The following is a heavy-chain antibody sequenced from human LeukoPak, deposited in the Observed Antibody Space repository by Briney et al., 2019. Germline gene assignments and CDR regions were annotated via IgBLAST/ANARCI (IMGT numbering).Heavy chain of an antibody. Sequence: PSEILSLTCAVYGGSFSGYYWSWIRPPPGKGLEWIGEINHSGSTNYNPSLKSRVTISVDTSKNQFSLKLSSVTAADTAVYYCASVSLGYCSSTSCRSGGYWGQGTLVTVSS. CDR3: ASVSLGYCSSTSCRSGGY. CDR2: INHSGST. V-gene: IGHV4-34*01. CDR1: GGSFSGYY. J-gene: IGHJ4*02. D-gene: IGHD2-2*01.